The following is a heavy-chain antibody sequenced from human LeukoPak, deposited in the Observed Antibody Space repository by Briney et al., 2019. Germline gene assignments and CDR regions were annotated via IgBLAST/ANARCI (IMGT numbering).Heavy chain of an antibody. CDR1: GGTFTSYA. V-gene: IGHV1-69*01. Sequence: SVKVSCKASGGTFTSYAISWVRQAPGQGLEWMGGIIPIFGTANYAQKFQGRVTITADESTSTAYMELSSLRSEDTAVYYCARLYCSSTSCRYYYYGMDVWGKGTTVTVSS. CDR2: IIPIFGTA. CDR3: ARLYCSSTSCRYYYYGMDV. D-gene: IGHD2-2*01. J-gene: IGHJ6*04.